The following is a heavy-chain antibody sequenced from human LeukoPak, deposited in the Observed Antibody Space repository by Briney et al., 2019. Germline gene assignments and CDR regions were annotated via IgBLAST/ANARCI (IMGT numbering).Heavy chain of an antibody. D-gene: IGHD2-2*01. J-gene: IGHJ4*02. V-gene: IGHV3-33*01. Sequence: GGSLRLSCAASGYTFSSYGMHWVRQAPGKGLEWVAVIWYDGSNKYYADSVKGRFTISRDNSKNTLYLQMNSLRAEDTAVYYCARALDCSSTSCYAVDYWGQGTLVTVSS. CDR3: ARALDCSSTSCYAVDY. CDR2: IWYDGSNK. CDR1: GYTFSSYG.